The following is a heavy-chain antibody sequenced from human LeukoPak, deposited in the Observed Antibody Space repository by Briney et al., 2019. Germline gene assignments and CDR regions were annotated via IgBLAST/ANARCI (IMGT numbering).Heavy chain of an antibody. CDR3: AKDLGLRKNAFDI. CDR1: GFTFSSYA. V-gene: IGHV3-23*01. D-gene: IGHD3-16*01. Sequence: GGSLRLFCAASGFTFSSYAMSWVRQAPGKGLEWVSAISGSGGSAYYADSVKGRFTISRDNSKNTLYLQMNSLRAEDTAVYYCAKDLGLRKNAFDIWGQGTMVTVSS. CDR2: ISGSGGSA. J-gene: IGHJ3*02.